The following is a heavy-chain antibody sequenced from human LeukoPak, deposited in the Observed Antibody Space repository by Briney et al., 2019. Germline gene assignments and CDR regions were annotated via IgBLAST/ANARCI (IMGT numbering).Heavy chain of an antibody. Sequence: PGGSLTLSCAVSGFTFRNYGMSWVRQAPGKGLERVSVVSDSGSSAYYADSVKGRFTISRDNSKNTLYLQMNSLRAEDTAVYYCAPDLRGAAWSLDYWGQGTLLTLSS. CDR1: GFTFRNYG. CDR2: VSDSGSSA. CDR3: APDLRGAAWSLDY. V-gene: IGHV3-23*01. J-gene: IGHJ4*02. D-gene: IGHD2-15*01.